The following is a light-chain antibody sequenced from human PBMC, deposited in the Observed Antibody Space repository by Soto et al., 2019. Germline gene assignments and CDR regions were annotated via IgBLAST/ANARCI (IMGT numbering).Light chain of an antibody. CDR3: SSYTTSSTLV. CDR2: EVS. J-gene: IGLJ3*02. CDR1: SSDVGGYNY. V-gene: IGLV2-14*01. Sequence: QSALTQPASVSGSPGQSITISCTGTSSDVGGYNYVSWYQQHPGKAPKLMIYEVSYWPSGVSNRFSGSKSGNTASLTISGLQAEDEADYYCSSYTTSSTLVFGGGTQLTVL.